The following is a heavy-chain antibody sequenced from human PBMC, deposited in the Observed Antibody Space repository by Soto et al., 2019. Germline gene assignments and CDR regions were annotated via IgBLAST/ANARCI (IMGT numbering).Heavy chain of an antibody. CDR2: IYYSGST. CDR3: ARDLWGHSRSSGGKGYFDY. V-gene: IGHV4-31*03. Sequence: SEPMCLTCTVSGGSSSGGGYYWSWIRQHPGKGLEWIGYIYYSGSTYYNPSLKSRVTISVDTSKNQFSLKLSSVTAADTAVYYCARDLWGHSRSSGGKGYFDYWGQGTLVTVSS. D-gene: IGHD6-6*01. CDR1: GGSSSGGGYY. J-gene: IGHJ4*02.